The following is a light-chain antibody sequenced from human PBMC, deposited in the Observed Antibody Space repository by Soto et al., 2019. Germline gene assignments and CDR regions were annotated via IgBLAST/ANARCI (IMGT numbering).Light chain of an antibody. CDR2: GAS. CDR3: QQYKDWPTT. V-gene: IGKV3-15*01. CDR1: QSVSTT. Sequence: MTQSTSSLSVSPGQRASLSCRASQSVSTTVAWYHQKPGQAPRLLVYGASTRATGIPARFSGSGAGTDFTLTITSLQSEDFGVYFCQQYKDWPTTFGQGTKVDNK. J-gene: IGKJ1*01.